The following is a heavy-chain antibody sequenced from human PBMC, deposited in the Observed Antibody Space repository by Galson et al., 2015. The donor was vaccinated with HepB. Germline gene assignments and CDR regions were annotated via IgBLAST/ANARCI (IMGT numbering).Heavy chain of an antibody. V-gene: IGHV3-30-3*01. Sequence: SLRLSCAASGFRFTDFAMHWVRQTPGKGLEWVATISYDGNNRFYVDSVKGRFIISTDASTSTAYMELRSLRSDDTAVYYCARETTMETTPLDYWGQGTLLIVSS. D-gene: IGHD3-10*01. CDR2: ISYDGNNR. CDR1: GFRFTDFA. J-gene: IGHJ4*02. CDR3: ARETTMETTPLDY.